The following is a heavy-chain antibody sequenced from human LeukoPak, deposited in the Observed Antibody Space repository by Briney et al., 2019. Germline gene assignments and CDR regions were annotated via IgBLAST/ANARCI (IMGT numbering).Heavy chain of an antibody. J-gene: IGHJ4*02. Sequence: GASVKVSCKAFGYTFTSNYMHWVRQAPGQGPEWMGVISPSGGSTTYAQKFQGRVTLTRDMSTSTDYLELSSLRSEDTAVYYCARGRTHRRLWLGESTGGPFDYWGQGTLVTVSS. CDR2: ISPSGGST. D-gene: IGHD3-10*01. V-gene: IGHV1-46*01. CDR1: GYTFTSNY. CDR3: ARGRTHRRLWLGESTGGPFDY.